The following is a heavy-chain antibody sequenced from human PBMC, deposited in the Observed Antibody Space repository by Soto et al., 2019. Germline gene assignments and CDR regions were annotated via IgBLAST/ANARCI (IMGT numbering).Heavy chain of an antibody. CDR3: ASSSYGVYARTHFDY. CDR1: GGTFISYA. J-gene: IGHJ4*02. CDR2: IIPIFGTA. D-gene: IGHD2-8*01. Sequence: SVKVSCKASGGTFISYAISWVRQAPGQGLEWMGGIIPIFGTANYAQKFQGRVTITADESTSTAYMELSSLRSEDTAVYYCASSSYGVYARTHFDYWGQGTLVTVSS. V-gene: IGHV1-69*13.